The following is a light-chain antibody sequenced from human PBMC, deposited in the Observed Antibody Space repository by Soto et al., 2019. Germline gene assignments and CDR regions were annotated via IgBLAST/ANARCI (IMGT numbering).Light chain of an antibody. CDR2: DVS. CDR3: TSYTGSSPHVI. CDR1: SSDVGLYNY. J-gene: IGLJ2*01. Sequence: QSVLTQPASVSGSPGQSITISCTGTSSDVGLYNYVSWYQQHPDKAPKLMIYDVSNRPSGVSDRFSGSKSANMASLTISGLQAEDEADYYCTSYTGSSPHVIFGGGTKLTVL. V-gene: IGLV2-14*01.